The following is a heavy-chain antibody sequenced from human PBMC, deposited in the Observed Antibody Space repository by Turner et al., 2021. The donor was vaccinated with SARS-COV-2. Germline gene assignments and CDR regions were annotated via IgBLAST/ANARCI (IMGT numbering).Heavy chain of an antibody. J-gene: IGHJ4*02. Sequence: EVQLVESGGGLVQPGGSLRLSCAASGFTFSGYEMNWVRQAPGKGLEWISYISSTTYTINYADSVKGRFTVSRDNAKSSLYLQMNSLRAEDTAVYYCVRERGYDYDNTGYYYFDYWGQGTPVTVSS. CDR3: VRERGYDYDNTGYYYFDY. CDR1: GFTFSGYE. CDR2: ISSTTYTI. D-gene: IGHD3-22*01. V-gene: IGHV3-48*03.